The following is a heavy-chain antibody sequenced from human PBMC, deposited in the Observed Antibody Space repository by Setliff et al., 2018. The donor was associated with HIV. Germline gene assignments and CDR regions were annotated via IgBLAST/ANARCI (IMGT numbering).Heavy chain of an antibody. CDR1: GGSISSYH. D-gene: IGHD5-12*01. CDR3: ARDHIVATIRDYYYGMDV. V-gene: IGHV4-59*01. CDR2: IYYRGST. Sequence: ASETLSLTCSLSGGSISSYHWNWIRQPPGKGLEWIGYIYYRGSTNYNPSLKSRVTISVDTSKNQFSLKLSSVTAADTAVYYCARDHIVATIRDYYYGMDVWGQGTTVTVSS. J-gene: IGHJ6*02.